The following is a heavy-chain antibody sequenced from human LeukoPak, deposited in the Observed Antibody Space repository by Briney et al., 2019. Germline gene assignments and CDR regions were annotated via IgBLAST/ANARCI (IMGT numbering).Heavy chain of an antibody. J-gene: IGHJ4*02. CDR1: GFTFSSYA. CDR3: AREASFDY. V-gene: IGHV3-53*01. Sequence: PGGSLRLSCAASGFTFSSYAMSWVRQAPGKGLEWVSVIYSGGSTYYADSVKGRFTISRDNSKNTLYLQMNCLRAEDTAVYYCAREASFDYWGQGTLVTVSS. CDR2: IYSGGST.